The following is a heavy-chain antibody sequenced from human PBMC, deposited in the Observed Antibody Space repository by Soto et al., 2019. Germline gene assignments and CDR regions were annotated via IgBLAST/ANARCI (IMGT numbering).Heavy chain of an antibody. CDR1: GYTFTAYP. D-gene: IGHD3-16*02. CDR3: TRSAISPYGGLIGPFDY. V-gene: IGHV1-3*05. CDR2: INPANGNT. J-gene: IGHJ4*02. Sequence: QVQLAQSGAEERKPGASVKVSCEATGYTFTAYPMHWVRQAPGQRLEWMGWINPANGNTKYSQKFQGRLTITSDTSANTVYMELNSLTSEDTAMYYCTRSAISPYGGLIGPFDYWGQGNLVTVSS.